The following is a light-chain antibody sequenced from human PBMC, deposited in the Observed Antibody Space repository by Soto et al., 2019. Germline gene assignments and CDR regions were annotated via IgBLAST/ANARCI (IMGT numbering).Light chain of an antibody. CDR2: AAS. CDR3: QQYYSYPPT. V-gene: IGKV1-8*01. CDR1: QGISSY. J-gene: IGKJ2*01. Sequence: AIRMTQSPSSFSASTGDRVTITCRASQGISSYLTWYQQKLGKAPKLLIYAASTLQSGVPSRFSGSGSGTDFTLTIGCLQSEDCATYYCQQYYSYPPTVGQGTKLEIK.